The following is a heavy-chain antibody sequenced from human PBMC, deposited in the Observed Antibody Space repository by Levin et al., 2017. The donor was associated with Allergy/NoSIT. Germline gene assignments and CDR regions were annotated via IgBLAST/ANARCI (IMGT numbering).Heavy chain of an antibody. D-gene: IGHD5-24*01. CDR1: GGSLSSSGYH. CDR3: AREDGYVFDY. CDR2: IYHSGST. Sequence: SETLSLNCTVSGGSLSSSGYHWTWIRQHPGQGLEWIGYIYHSGSTSYNPSLKSRVTLSADTSNQQFSLTLNSVTAADTAIYYCAREDGYVFDYWGQGTLVTVSS. J-gene: IGHJ4*02. V-gene: IGHV4-31*03.